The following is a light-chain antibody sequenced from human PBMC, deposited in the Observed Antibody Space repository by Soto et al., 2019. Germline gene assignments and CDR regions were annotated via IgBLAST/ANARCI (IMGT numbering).Light chain of an antibody. V-gene: IGKV3-20*01. J-gene: IGKJ5*01. CDR2: GAS. CDR1: QSVTSDY. CDR3: QQYADSPIT. Sequence: EVFVTQSPGTLSLSPGERATLSCRASQSVTSDYLAWYQQKPGQSPRLLMSGASRRATGVPDRFSGSGSGTDFTLAISRVEPEDFAVYFCQQYADSPITFGQGTRLEI.